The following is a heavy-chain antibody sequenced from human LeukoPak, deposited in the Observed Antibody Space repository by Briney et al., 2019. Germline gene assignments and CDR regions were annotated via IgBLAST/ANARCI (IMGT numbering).Heavy chain of an antibody. D-gene: IGHD6-13*01. J-gene: IGHJ5*02. Sequence: PSETLSLTCTVSGGSISSYYWSWIRQPAGKGLEWIGRIYTSGSTNYNPSLKSRVTISVDKSKNQFSLKLSPVTAADTAVYYCARASIAAADTVWFDPWGQGTLVTVSS. CDR1: GGSISSYY. CDR3: ARASIAAADTVWFDP. V-gene: IGHV4-4*07. CDR2: IYTSGST.